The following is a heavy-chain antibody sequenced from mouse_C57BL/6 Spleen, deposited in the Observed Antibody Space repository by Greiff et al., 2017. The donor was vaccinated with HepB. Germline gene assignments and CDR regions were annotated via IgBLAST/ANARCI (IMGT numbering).Heavy chain of an antibody. CDR2: IDPENGDT. CDR1: GFNIKDDY. V-gene: IGHV14-4*01. Sequence: EVQRVESGAELVRPGASVKLSCTASGFNIKDDYMHWVKQRPEQGLEWIGWIDPENGDTEYASKFQGKATITADTSSNTAYLQLSSLTSEDTAVYYCTGVVATKAYWGQGTLVTVSA. J-gene: IGHJ3*01. CDR3: TGVVATKAY. D-gene: IGHD1-1*01.